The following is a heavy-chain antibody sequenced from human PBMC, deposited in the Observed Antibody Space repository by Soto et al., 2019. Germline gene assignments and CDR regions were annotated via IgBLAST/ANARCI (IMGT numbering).Heavy chain of an antibody. Sequence: ASVKVSCKASGYIFTNYAMQWVRQAPGQGLEWMGYINPGNGNTKYSQKFQGRLTISRDTSANTVYMDLSSLTSKDTDIHSSPRVVHNFSASGNTCFDPLRHVTQVP. CDR1: GYIFTNYA. D-gene: IGHD3-10*01. CDR3: PRVVHNFSASGNTCFDP. V-gene: IGHV1-3*01. CDR2: INPGNGNT. J-gene: IGHJ5*02.